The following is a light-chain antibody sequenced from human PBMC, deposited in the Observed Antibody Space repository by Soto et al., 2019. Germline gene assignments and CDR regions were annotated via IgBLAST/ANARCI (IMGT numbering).Light chain of an antibody. V-gene: IGLV2-11*01. CDR3: SSYAASNNLI. Sequence: QSALTQPRSVSGSPGQSVSISCTGTNSDIGNYNLVSWYQQPPGKAPKLIISAVSRRPSGVPDRFSGSKSGNTASLTVSGLQAEDEADYYCSSYAASNNLIFGGGTKVTVL. J-gene: IGLJ2*01. CDR2: AVS. CDR1: NSDIGNYNL.